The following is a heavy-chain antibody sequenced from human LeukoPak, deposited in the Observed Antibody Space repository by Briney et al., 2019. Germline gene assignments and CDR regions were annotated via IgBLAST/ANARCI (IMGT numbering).Heavy chain of an antibody. V-gene: IGHV3-23*01. J-gene: IGHJ4*02. Sequence: RVGSLRLSCAASGFTFSSYAMSRVRQAPGKGLEWVSAISGSGGSTYYADSVKGRFTISRDNSKNTLYLQMNSLRAEDTAVYYCAKFPPDIVVVPAAFDYWGQGTLVTVSS. CDR2: ISGSGGST. CDR3: AKFPPDIVVVPAAFDY. CDR1: GFTFSSYA. D-gene: IGHD2-2*01.